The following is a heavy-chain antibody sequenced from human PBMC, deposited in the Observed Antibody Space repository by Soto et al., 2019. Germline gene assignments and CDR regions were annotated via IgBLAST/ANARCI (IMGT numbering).Heavy chain of an antibody. Sequence: GGSLRLSCAASGFTFSSYSMNWVRQAPGKGLEWVSYISSSSTIYYADSVKGRFTISRDNAKNSLYLQMNSLRAEDTAVYYCARDFTSPSLHWGQGTLVTVSS. CDR2: ISSSSTI. CDR1: GFTFSSYS. CDR3: ARDFTSPSLH. J-gene: IGHJ4*02. V-gene: IGHV3-48*01.